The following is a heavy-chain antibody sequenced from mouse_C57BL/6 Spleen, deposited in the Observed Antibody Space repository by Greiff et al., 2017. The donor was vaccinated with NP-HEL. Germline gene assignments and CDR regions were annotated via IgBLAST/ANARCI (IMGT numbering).Heavy chain of an antibody. CDR1: GYTFTSYW. Sequence: VQLQQPGAELVRPGSSVKLSCKASGYTFTSYWMDWVKQRPGQGLEWIGNIYPSDSETHYNQKFKDKATLTVDKSSSTAYMQLSSLTSEDSAVYYCARSGDGHYEGDYWGQGTTLTVSS. D-gene: IGHD2-3*01. J-gene: IGHJ2*01. V-gene: IGHV1-61*01. CDR2: IYPSDSET. CDR3: ARSGDGHYEGDY.